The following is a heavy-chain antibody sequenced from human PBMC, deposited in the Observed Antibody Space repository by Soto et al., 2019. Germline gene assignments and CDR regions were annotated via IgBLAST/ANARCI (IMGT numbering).Heavy chain of an antibody. Sequence: ASVKVSCKASGYTFTSYGISWVRQAPGQGLEWMGWISAYNGNTNYAQKLQGRVTMTTDTSTSTAYMELRSLRSDDTAVYYCARVGTISSSGYSYGYVDYYYGMDVWGQGTTVTVSS. CDR1: GYTFTSYG. CDR3: ARVGTISSSGYSYGYVDYYYGMDV. J-gene: IGHJ6*02. V-gene: IGHV1-18*01. D-gene: IGHD5-18*01. CDR2: ISAYNGNT.